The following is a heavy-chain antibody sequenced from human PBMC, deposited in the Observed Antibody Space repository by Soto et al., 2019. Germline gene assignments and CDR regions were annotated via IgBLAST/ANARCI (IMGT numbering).Heavy chain of an antibody. D-gene: IGHD3-22*01. J-gene: IGHJ4*02. Sequence: GGSLRLSCTASGFTFGDYAMSWFRQAPGKGLEWVGFIRSKAYGGTTEYVASVKGRFTISRDDSKSIAYLQMNSLKTEDTAVYYCTRALGITYYYDSSGYSFDYWGQGTLVTVSS. V-gene: IGHV3-49*03. CDR1: GFTFGDYA. CDR2: IRSKAYGGTT. CDR3: TRALGITYYYDSSGYSFDY.